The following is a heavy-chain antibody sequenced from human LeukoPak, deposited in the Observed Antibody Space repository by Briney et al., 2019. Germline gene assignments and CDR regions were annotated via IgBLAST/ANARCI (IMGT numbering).Heavy chain of an antibody. CDR1: GFTFSSYG. J-gene: IGHJ4*02. Sequence: GGSLRLSCAASGFTFSSYGVHWVRQAPGKGLEWVAVIWYDGSNKYYADSVKGRFTISRDNSKNTLYLQMNSLRAEDTAVYYCARTNLSYCGGDCYSIALDYWGQGTLVTVPS. D-gene: IGHD2-21*02. CDR2: IWYDGSNK. CDR3: ARTNLSYCGGDCYSIALDY. V-gene: IGHV3-33*01.